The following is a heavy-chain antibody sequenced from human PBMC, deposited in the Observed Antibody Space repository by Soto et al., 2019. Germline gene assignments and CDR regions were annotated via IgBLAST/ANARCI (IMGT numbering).Heavy chain of an antibody. D-gene: IGHD6-13*01. CDR3: ARAAHYSSPFRWFDP. Sequence: SETLSLTCTVSGGSISSGGYYWSWIRQHPGMGLEWIGYIYYSGSTYYNPSLKSRVTISVDTSKNQFSLKLSSVTAADTAVYYCARAAHYSSPFRWFDPWGQGTLVTVSS. CDR1: GGSISSGGYY. V-gene: IGHV4-31*03. CDR2: IYYSGST. J-gene: IGHJ5*02.